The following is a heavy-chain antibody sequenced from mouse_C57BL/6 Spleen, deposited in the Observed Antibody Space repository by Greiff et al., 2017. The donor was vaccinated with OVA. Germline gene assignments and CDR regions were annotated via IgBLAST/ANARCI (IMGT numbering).Heavy chain of an antibody. CDR1: GYTFTSYW. D-gene: IGHD1-1*01. CDR2: INPSNGGT. V-gene: IGHV1-53*01. CDR3: ARGSYYYGSVYWYFDV. J-gene: IGHJ1*03. Sequence: QVQLQQPGTELVKPGASVKLSCKASGYTFTSYWMHWVKQRPGQGLEWIGNINPSNGGTNYNEKFKSKATLTVDKSSSTAYMQLSSLTSEDSAVYYCARGSYYYGSVYWYFDVWGTGTTVTVSS.